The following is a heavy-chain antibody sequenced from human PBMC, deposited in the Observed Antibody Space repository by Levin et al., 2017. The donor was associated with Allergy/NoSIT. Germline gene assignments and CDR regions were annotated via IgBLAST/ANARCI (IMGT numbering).Heavy chain of an antibody. CDR3: ARDGALDTEGSSFDY. V-gene: IGHV3-30*04. Sequence: GGSLRLSCAASGFNFRAYAMHWVRQAPGKGLEWLAIISFDGTNKYSADSVKGRFTVSRDNSNNTLHLEMHGLRTTDTAVYYGARDGALDTEGSSFDYWGRGTQVTVSS. CDR2: ISFDGTNK. J-gene: IGHJ4*02. CDR1: GFNFRAYA. D-gene: IGHD1-1*01.